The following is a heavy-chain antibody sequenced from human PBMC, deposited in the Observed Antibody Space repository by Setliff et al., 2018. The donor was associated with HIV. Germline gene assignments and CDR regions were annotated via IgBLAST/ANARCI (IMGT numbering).Heavy chain of an antibody. Sequence: ETLSLTCAVYGGSFSAYHWSWIRQTPGKGLEWLGEINHSGSTAYNLALESRVSMSIDTSKNQFSLKLTSVTAAGTAIYYCARGRDYTGSWFRPFYLDFWGHGNLVTVSS. CDR3: ARGRDYTGSWFRPFYLDF. CDR1: GGSFSAYH. D-gene: IGHD3-3*01. V-gene: IGHV4-34*01. CDR2: INHSGST. J-gene: IGHJ4*01.